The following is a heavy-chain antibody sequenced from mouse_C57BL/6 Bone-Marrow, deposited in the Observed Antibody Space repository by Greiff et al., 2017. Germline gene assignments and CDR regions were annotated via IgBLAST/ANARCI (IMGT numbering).Heavy chain of an antibody. CDR2: INPGSGGT. V-gene: IGHV1-54*01. D-gene: IGHD4-1*01. J-gene: IGHJ3*01. CDR3: ARSKNWDSWFAY. Sequence: VKLVDSGAELVRPGTSVKVSCKASGYAFTNYLIEWVKQRPGQGLEWIGVINPGSGGTNYNEKFKGKATLTADKSSSTAYMQLSSLTSEDSAVYFCARSKNWDSWFAYWGQGTLVTVSA. CDR1: GYAFTNYL.